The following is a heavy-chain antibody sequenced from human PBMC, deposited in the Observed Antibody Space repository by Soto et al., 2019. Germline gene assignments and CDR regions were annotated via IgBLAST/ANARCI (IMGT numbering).Heavy chain of an antibody. CDR2: ISAYNGNT. V-gene: IGHV1-18*01. D-gene: IGHD3-22*01. J-gene: IGHJ3*02. CDR1: GYTFSSYG. CDR3: ARANYYYSSRFADAFDI. Sequence: QVQLVQSGAEVKKPGASVKVSCKASGYTFSSYGISWVRQAPGQGLEWMGWISAYNGNTKYAQKLQGRVTMTTDTSTSTAYMELRSLRSDDTALYYCARANYYYSSRFADAFDIWGQGTMVTVSS.